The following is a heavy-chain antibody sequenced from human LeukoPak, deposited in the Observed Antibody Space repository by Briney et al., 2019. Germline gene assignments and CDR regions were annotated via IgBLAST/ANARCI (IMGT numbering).Heavy chain of an antibody. D-gene: IGHD2-2*01. CDR3: ARAPTYCSSTSCYVSWFDP. CDR2: IYHSGST. J-gene: IGHJ5*02. CDR1: GGSISSGGYS. Sequence: SETLSLTCAVSGGSISSGGYSWSWIRQPPGKGLEWIGYIYHSGSTYYNPSLKSRVTISVDRSKNQFSLKLSSVTAADTAVYYCARAPTYCSSTSCYVSWFDPWGQGTLVTASS. V-gene: IGHV4-30-2*01.